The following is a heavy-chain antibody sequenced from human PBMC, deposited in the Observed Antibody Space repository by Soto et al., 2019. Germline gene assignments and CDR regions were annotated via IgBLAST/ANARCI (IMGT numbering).Heavy chain of an antibody. D-gene: IGHD6-6*01. CDR1: AFTFSAHN. Sequence: PGGPLRLSCAASAFTFSAHNMVWVRQAPGKELEWVGRSRNKANNYATEYAASVKGRFTISRDDSKNSLYLQMNSLKIEDTAVYYCARDGGIAARHYYGMDVWGQGTTATVS. CDR2: SRNKANNYAT. J-gene: IGHJ6*02. CDR3: ARDGGIAARHYYGMDV. V-gene: IGHV3-72*01.